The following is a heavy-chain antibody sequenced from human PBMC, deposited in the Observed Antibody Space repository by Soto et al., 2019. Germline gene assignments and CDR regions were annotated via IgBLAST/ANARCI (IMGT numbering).Heavy chain of an antibody. CDR1: GGSISSGGYY. V-gene: IGHV4-31*03. D-gene: IGHD4-4*01. Sequence: SETLSLTCTVSGGSISSGGYYWSWIRQHPGKGLEWIGYIYYSGSTYYNPSLKSRVTISVDTSKNQFSLKLSSVTAADTAVYYCARTNNHSNYWFDPWGQGTLVTVSS. CDR3: ARTNNHSNYWFDP. CDR2: IYYSGST. J-gene: IGHJ5*02.